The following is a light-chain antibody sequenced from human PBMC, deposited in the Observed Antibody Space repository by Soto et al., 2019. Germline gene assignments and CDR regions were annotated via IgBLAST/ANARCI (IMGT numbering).Light chain of an antibody. Sequence: QSALTQPASVSGSPGQSITISCTGTSSDLAIYNYVSWYQQQPGKAPKLMIYQVTNQPSGVSNRFSGSRSGNTASLTISGLQAEDEAEYYCSSYTDSSNYVFGTGTKFTVL. CDR1: SSDLAIYNY. CDR2: QVT. J-gene: IGLJ1*01. CDR3: SSYTDSSNYV. V-gene: IGLV2-14*01.